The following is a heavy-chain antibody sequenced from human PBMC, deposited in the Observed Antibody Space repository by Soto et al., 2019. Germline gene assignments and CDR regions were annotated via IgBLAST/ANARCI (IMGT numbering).Heavy chain of an antibody. CDR1: GFSLSTSGVG. Sequence: QITLKESGPTLVKPTQTLTLTCTFSGFSLSTSGVGVGWIRQPPGKALEWLALIYWDDDKRYSPSLKSRLTIHKDTSKNQVVLTMTNMDPVDTATYYCALVLLWFGDGEPTRNWFDPWGQGTLVTVSS. CDR3: ALVLLWFGDGEPTRNWFDP. V-gene: IGHV2-5*02. J-gene: IGHJ5*02. CDR2: IYWDDDK. D-gene: IGHD3-10*01.